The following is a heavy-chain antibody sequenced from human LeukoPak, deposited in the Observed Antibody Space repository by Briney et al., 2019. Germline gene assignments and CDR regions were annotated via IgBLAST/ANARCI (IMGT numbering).Heavy chain of an antibody. CDR3: ATPPKSSRYNWNDEG. V-gene: IGHV1-24*01. Sequence: ASVKVSCKVSGYTLTELSMHWVRQAPGKGLEWMGGFDPEDGETIYAQKFQGRVTMTEDTSTDTAYMELSSLRSEDTAVYYCATPPKSSRYNWNDEGWGQGTLVTVSS. CDR2: FDPEDGET. J-gene: IGHJ4*02. CDR1: GYTLTELS. D-gene: IGHD1-1*01.